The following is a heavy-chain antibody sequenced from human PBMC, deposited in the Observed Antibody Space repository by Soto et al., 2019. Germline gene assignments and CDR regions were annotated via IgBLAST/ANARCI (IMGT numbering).Heavy chain of an antibody. V-gene: IGHV4-59*01. D-gene: IGHD6-25*01. CDR2: IFHTGSA. J-gene: IGHJ3*01. CDR1: GVSINSYY. Sequence: SETLSLTCTVSGVSINSYYWNWIRQPPGKGLEWIGYIFHTGSANYNPSLRSRVTISIDTSKNQFSLKMSSVTAADTAVYYCASTYSSGWIPFAFDVWGHGTTVTVSS. CDR3: ASTYSSGWIPFAFDV.